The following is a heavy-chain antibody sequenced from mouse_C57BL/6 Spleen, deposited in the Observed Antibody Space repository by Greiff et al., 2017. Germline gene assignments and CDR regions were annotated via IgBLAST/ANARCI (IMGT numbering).Heavy chain of an antibody. CDR1: GYTFTSYW. Sequence: QVQLQQPGAELVKPGASVKVSCKASGYTFTSYWMHWVKQRPGQGLEWIGRIHPSDSDTNYNQKFKGKATLTVDKSSSTAYMQLSSLTSEDSAVDYCATHAALWYFDVWGTGTTVTVSS. CDR3: ATHAALWYFDV. V-gene: IGHV1-74*01. J-gene: IGHJ1*03. CDR2: IHPSDSDT.